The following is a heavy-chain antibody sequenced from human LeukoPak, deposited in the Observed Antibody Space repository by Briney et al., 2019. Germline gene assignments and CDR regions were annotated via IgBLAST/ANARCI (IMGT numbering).Heavy chain of an antibody. Sequence: ASVKVSCKASGHSFNDYAVQWVRQAPGQGLEWMGWISAGSGKTKYSHKFQGRITITMDTFATTAYMALGSLRSSDTAVYYCARQYDSRGYSPDYWGQGTLITVSS. CDR3: ARQYDSRGYSPDY. CDR2: ISAGSGKT. J-gene: IGHJ4*02. V-gene: IGHV1-3*01. CDR1: GHSFNDYA. D-gene: IGHD3-22*01.